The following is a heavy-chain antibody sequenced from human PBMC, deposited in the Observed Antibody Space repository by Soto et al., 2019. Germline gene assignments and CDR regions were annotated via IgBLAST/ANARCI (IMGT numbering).Heavy chain of an antibody. J-gene: IGHJ4*02. CDR3: ARTVSSRIFDS. Sequence: SETLSLTXTVSGYSISSGYYWGWIRQPPGKGLEWIGSIYHSGSTYNNPSLKSRVTISVDTSKNQFSLNLNSVTAADTAVYYCARTVSSRIFDSWGQGALVTVSS. V-gene: IGHV4-38-2*02. CDR1: GYSISSGYY. D-gene: IGHD4-17*01. CDR2: IYHSGST.